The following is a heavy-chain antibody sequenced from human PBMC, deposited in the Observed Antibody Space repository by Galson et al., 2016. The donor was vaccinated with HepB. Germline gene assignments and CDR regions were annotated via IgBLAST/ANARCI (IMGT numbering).Heavy chain of an antibody. D-gene: IGHD3-10*01. J-gene: IGHJ6*02. V-gene: IGHV3-30*03. Sequence: SLRLSCAASGFTFRSYGMHWVRQAPGKGLEWVAMISHDSSKKYYEDSVMGRFTVSRDTSQNILFLQMYSLRREDTGVYYCARERRETRLDMVRGRLMEAKNYFGLDVWGHGTTVTVSS. CDR3: ARERRETRLDMVRGRLMEAKNYFGLDV. CDR1: GFTFRSYG. CDR2: ISHDSSKK.